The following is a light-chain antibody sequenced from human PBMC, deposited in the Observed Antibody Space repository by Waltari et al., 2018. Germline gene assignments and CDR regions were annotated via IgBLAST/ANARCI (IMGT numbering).Light chain of an antibody. Sequence: QSALTQPRSVSGSPGQSVTISCTGTSSDVGGYNYVSWYQQHPGKAPKLMIYDVSTRPSAVPDRFSGSKSVNTASLTISGLQAEDEADYYCCSYAGSYTVVFGGGTKLTVL. CDR2: DVS. CDR3: CSYAGSYTVV. J-gene: IGLJ2*01. CDR1: SSDVGGYNY. V-gene: IGLV2-11*01.